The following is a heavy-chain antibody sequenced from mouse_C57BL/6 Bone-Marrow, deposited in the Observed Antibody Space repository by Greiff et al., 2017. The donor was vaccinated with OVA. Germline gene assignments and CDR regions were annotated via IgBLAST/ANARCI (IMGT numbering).Heavy chain of an antibody. Sequence: QVQLQQSGAELVMPGASVKLSCKASGYTFTSYWMHWVKQRPGQGLEWIGEIDPSDSYTNYNQKFKGKSTLTVDKSSSTAYMQLSSLTSEDSAVYYCARHYYGYEGLYCDYWGQGTTLTVAS. CDR1: GYTFTSYW. V-gene: IGHV1-69*01. J-gene: IGHJ2*01. CDR3: ARHYYGYEGLYCDY. CDR2: IDPSDSYT. D-gene: IGHD2-2*01.